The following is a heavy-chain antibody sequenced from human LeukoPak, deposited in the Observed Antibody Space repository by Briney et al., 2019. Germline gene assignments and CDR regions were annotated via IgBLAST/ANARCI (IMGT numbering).Heavy chain of an antibody. CDR1: EFTFSSYG. CDR2: ISYDGSSK. D-gene: IGHD4-17*01. Sequence: PGGSLRLSCAASEFTFSSYGIHWVRQAPGKGLEWVAVISYDGSSKYYADSVKGRFTISRDNSKNTLYLQMNSLRAEDTAVYYCAKDQDDGTTVTTFDYWGQGTLVTVSS. V-gene: IGHV3-30*18. J-gene: IGHJ4*02. CDR3: AKDQDDGTTVTTFDY.